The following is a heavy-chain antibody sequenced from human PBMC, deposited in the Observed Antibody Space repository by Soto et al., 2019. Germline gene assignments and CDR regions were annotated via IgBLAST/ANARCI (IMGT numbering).Heavy chain of an antibody. CDR2: ISAYNGNT. Sequence: ASVKVSCKASGYTFTSYAMHCVRQAPGQRLEWMGWISAYNGNTNYAQKLQGRVTMTTDTSTSTAYMELRSLRSDDTAVYYCARVPITIFGVALPYGMEVWGQGTTVTLSS. CDR1: GYTFTSYA. V-gene: IGHV1-18*01. J-gene: IGHJ6*02. CDR3: ARVPITIFGVALPYGMEV. D-gene: IGHD3-3*01.